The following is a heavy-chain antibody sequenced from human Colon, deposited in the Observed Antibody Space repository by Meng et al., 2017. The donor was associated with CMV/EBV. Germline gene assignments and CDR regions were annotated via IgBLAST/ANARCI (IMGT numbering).Heavy chain of an antibody. Sequence: GGSLRLSCAASGFTFSSYEMNWVRQAPGKGLEWVSYISSSGSTIYYADSVKGRFTISRDNSERSLYLHMNSVRADDTAMYYCVRLGYCSSPSCQKSYFYGLDVWGQGTTVTVSS. CDR1: GFTFSSYE. CDR3: VRLGYCSSPSCQKSYFYGLDV. J-gene: IGHJ6*02. V-gene: IGHV3-48*03. CDR2: ISSSGSTI. D-gene: IGHD2-2*01.